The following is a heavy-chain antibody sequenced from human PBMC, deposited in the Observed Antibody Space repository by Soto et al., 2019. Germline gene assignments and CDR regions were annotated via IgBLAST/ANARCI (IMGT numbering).Heavy chain of an antibody. CDR2: IIPIFGTA. Sequence: QVQLVQSGAEVQKPGSSVKVSCKASGGTFSSYAISWVRQAPGQGLEWMGGIIPIFGTANYAQKFQGRVTITADESTSTAYMELSSLRSEDTAVYYCARDLENTVTTAQKGDYYYYYGMDVWGQGTTVTVSS. J-gene: IGHJ6*02. CDR1: GGTFSSYA. D-gene: IGHD4-4*01. CDR3: ARDLENTVTTAQKGDYYYYYGMDV. V-gene: IGHV1-69*01.